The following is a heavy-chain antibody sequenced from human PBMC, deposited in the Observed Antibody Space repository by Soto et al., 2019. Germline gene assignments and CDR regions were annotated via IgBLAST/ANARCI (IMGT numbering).Heavy chain of an antibody. CDR1: GGSISSGGYY. CDR3: ARSFGSGYYGAFDI. D-gene: IGHD3-22*01. Sequence: SETLSLTCTVSGGSISSGGYYWSWIRQHPGKGLEWIGYIYYSGSTYYNPSLKSRVTISVDTSKNQFSLKLSSVTAADTAVYYCARSFGSGYYGAFDIWGQGTMVTVSS. J-gene: IGHJ3*02. CDR2: IYYSGST. V-gene: IGHV4-31*03.